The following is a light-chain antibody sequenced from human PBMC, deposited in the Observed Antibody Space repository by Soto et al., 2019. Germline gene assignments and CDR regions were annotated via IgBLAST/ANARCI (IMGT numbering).Light chain of an antibody. J-gene: IGLJ3*02. CDR3: CSYTTSDTRPIV. Sequence: QSALTQPASVSGSPGQAITISCTGTSSDVGGYTYVSWYQQHPGKAPKFIIYDVSNRPSGVSNRFSGSKSGNTASLTISGLPAEDEADDYYCSYTTSDTRPIVFGGGTKLTVL. CDR1: SSDVGGYTY. V-gene: IGLV2-14*01. CDR2: DVS.